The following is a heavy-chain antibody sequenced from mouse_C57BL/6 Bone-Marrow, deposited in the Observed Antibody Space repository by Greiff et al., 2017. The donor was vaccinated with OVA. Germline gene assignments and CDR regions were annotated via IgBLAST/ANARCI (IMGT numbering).Heavy chain of an antibody. CDR2: IWTGGGT. Sequence: VKLQESGPGLVAPSQSLSITCTVSGFSLTSYAISWVRQPPGKGLEWLGVIWTGGGTNYNSALKSRLSISKDNSKSQVCLKMNSLQTDDTARYYCARDGYYEYYAMDYWGQGTSVTVSS. CDR3: ARDGYYEYYAMDY. V-gene: IGHV2-9-1*01. J-gene: IGHJ4*01. CDR1: GFSLTSYA. D-gene: IGHD2-3*01.